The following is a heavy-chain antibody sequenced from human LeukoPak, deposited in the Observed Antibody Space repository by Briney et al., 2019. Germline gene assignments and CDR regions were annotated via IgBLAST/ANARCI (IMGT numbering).Heavy chain of an antibody. J-gene: IGHJ5*02. CDR1: GFTFSNYV. CDR3: ANGGGAATGRSVPWFDP. V-gene: IGHV3-23*01. Sequence: AGGSLRLSCATSGFTFSNYVMSWVRQAPGTGLEWVSSISSSGSATFYADSVKGRFTISRDNSKNTLYLQMNSLRAEDTAVYYCANGGGAATGRSVPWFDPWGQGTLVTVSS. D-gene: IGHD3-16*01. CDR2: ISSSGSAT.